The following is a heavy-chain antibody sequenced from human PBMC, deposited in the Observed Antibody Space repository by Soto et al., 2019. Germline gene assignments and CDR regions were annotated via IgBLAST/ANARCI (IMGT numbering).Heavy chain of an antibody. CDR2: ISYDGSNK. V-gene: IGHV3-30-3*01. CDR3: ARDELAQDYFDY. J-gene: IGHJ4*02. Sequence: QVQLVESGGGVVQPGRSLRLSCAASGFTFSSYAMHWVRQAPGKGLEWVAVISYDGSNKYYADSVKGRFTISRDNSKNTLYLQKNSLRAEDTAVYYCARDELAQDYFDYWGQGTLVTVSS. CDR1: GFTFSSYA. D-gene: IGHD1-7*01.